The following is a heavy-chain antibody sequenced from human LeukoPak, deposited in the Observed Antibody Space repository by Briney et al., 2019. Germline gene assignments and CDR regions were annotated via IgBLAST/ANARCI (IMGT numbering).Heavy chain of an antibody. J-gene: IGHJ6*02. CDR2: ISSSSYI. CDR3: ARDDSSGPMDV. V-gene: IGHV3-21*01. D-gene: IGHD3-22*01. CDR1: GFTFSSYS. Sequence: GGSLRLSCAASGFTFSSYSTNWVRQAPGKGLEWVSSISSSSYIYYADSVKGRFTISRDNAKNSLYLQMNSLRAEDTAVYYCARDDSSGPMDVWGQGTTVTVSS.